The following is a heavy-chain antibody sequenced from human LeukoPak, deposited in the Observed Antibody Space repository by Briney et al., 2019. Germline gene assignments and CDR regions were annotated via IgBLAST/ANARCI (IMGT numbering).Heavy chain of an antibody. V-gene: IGHV4-39*07. D-gene: IGHD1-26*01. CDR2: IYYSGST. J-gene: IGHJ4*02. Sequence: ASETLSLTCTVSGGSISSNSYYWGWIRQPPGKGLEWIGSIYYSGSTYYNPSLKSRVTISIDTSKNQFSLKLSSVTAADTAVYYCARAGSYRGYFDYWGQGTLVTVSS. CDR1: GGSISSNSYY. CDR3: ARAGSYRGYFDY.